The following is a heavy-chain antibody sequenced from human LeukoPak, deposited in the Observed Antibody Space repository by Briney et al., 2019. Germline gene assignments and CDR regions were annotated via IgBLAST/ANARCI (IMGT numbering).Heavy chain of an antibody. CDR1: GFTFSSYA. CDR3: ARDGYCSGCSCYLDY. CDR2: ISYEGSNK. D-gene: IGHD2-15*01. V-gene: IGHV3-30*04. Sequence: GRSLRLSCAASGFTFSSYAMHGVREAPGRGLEGGAVISYEGSNKYYADSVKGRFTISRDNSKNTLYLQMNSLRAEDTAEYYGARDGYCSGCSCYLDYWGQGTLVTVSS. J-gene: IGHJ4*02.